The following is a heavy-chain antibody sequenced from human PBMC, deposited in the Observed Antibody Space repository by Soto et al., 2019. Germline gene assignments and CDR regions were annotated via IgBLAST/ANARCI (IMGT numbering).Heavy chain of an antibody. J-gene: IGHJ4*02. CDR3: AKDMAAVVGPIDY. V-gene: IGHV3-30*18. CDR1: GFTFSSYG. CDR2: ILYDGSNK. Sequence: QVQLVESGGGVVQPGRSLRLSCAASGFTFSSYGMHWVRQAPGKGLEWVAVILYDGSNKYYADYVKGRFTISRDNSKNTLYLQMNSLRAEDTAVYYCAKDMAAVVGPIDYWGQGTLVTVSS. D-gene: IGHD6-19*01.